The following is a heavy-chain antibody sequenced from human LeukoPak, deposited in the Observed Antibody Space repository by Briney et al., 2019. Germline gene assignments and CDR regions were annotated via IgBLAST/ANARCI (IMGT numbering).Heavy chain of an antibody. CDR3: AREGPPNDY. V-gene: IGHV4-34*01. Sequence: PSETLSLTCAVYGGSFSGYYWSWIRQPPGKGLEWIGEINHSGSTNYNPSLKSRVTISVDTSKNQFSLKLSSVTAADTAVYYCAREGPPNDYWGQGTLVTVSS. CDR2: INHSGST. CDR1: GGSFSGYY. J-gene: IGHJ4*02.